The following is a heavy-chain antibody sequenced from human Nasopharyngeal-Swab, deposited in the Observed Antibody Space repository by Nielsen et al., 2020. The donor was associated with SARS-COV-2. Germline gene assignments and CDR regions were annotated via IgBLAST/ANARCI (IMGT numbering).Heavy chain of an antibody. CDR3: AKDMGYSSGCFDY. Sequence: SLKISCAASGFTFDDYAMHWVWQAPGKGLEWVSGISWNSGSIGYADSVKGRFTISRDNAKNSLYLQMNSLRAEDTALYYCAKDMGYSSGCFDYWGQGTLVTVSS. CDR2: ISWNSGSI. CDR1: GFTFDDYA. J-gene: IGHJ4*02. D-gene: IGHD6-19*01. V-gene: IGHV3-9*01.